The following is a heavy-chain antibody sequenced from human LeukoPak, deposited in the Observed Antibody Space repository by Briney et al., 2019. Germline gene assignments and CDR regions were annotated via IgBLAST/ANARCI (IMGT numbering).Heavy chain of an antibody. V-gene: IGHV1-58*01. CDR2: IVVGSGNT. D-gene: IGHD5-24*01. CDR1: GFTFTSSA. CDR3: ARDLKGLHGDDY. J-gene: IGHJ4*02. Sequence: SVKVSCKASGFTFTSSAVQWVRQARGQRLEWIGWIVVGSGNTNYAQKLQGRVTMTTDTSTSTAYMELRSLRSDDTAVYYCARDLKGLHGDDYWGQGTLVTVSS.